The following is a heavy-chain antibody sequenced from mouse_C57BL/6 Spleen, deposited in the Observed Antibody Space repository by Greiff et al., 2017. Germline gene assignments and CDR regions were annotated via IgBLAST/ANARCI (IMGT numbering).Heavy chain of an antibody. V-gene: IGHV5-17*01. CDR3: ARDYGSSYNWYFEV. J-gene: IGHJ1*03. Sequence: EVQGVESGGGLVKPGGSLKLSCAASGFTFSDYGMPWVRQAPEKGLEWVAYISSGSSTIYYADTVKGRFTISRDNAKNTLFLQMTSLRSEDTAMYYCARDYGSSYNWYFEVWGTETTVTVSS. D-gene: IGHD1-1*01. CDR2: ISSGSSTI. CDR1: GFTFSDYG.